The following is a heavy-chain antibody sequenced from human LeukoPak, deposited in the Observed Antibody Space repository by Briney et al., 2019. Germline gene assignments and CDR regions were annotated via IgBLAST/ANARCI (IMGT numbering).Heavy chain of an antibody. J-gene: IGHJ3*02. V-gene: IGHV3-74*01. CDR3: EREDGSGTGSAFDI. D-gene: IGHD3-10*01. CDR2: INSDESTT. CDR1: GCTFSNFW. Sequence: GGSLRLSCAASGCTFSNFWMHWVRQAPGKGLVWVSHINSDESTTNYADSVRGRFTISRDNAKNTLYLQMNSLRAEDTAVYYCEREDGSGTGSAFDIWGQGTMVTVSS.